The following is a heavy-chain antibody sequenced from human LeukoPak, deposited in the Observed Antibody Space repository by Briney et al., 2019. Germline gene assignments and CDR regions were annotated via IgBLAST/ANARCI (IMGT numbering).Heavy chain of an antibody. D-gene: IGHD3-3*01. CDR2: IIPIFGTA. V-gene: IGHV1-69*05. J-gene: IGHJ5*01. CDR3: ARPRQDDFWSGTLAS. CDR1: GGTFISYA. Sequence: APVKVSCKASGGTFISYAISWVRQAPGQGLEWVGRIIPIFGTANYAQKFQGRVTITTDESTSTAYMELSSLRSEDTAVYYCARPRQDDFWSGTLASWGQGTLVTVSS.